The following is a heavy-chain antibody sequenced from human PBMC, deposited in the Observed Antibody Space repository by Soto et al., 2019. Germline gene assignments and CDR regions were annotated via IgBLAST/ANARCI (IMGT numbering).Heavy chain of an antibody. CDR2: IIPIVGIA. D-gene: IGHD3-3*01. CDR1: GGTFSSYT. V-gene: IGHV1-69*02. J-gene: IGHJ6*03. CDR3: ARGRRYDFWSGDYYYYMDV. Sequence: QVQLVQSGAEVKKPGSSVKVSCKASGGTFSSYTISWVRQAPGQGLEWMGRIIPIVGIANYAQKFQGRVTITAEKSTSTAYMELSSLRSEDTAVYYCARGRRYDFWSGDYYYYMDVWGKGTTVTVSS.